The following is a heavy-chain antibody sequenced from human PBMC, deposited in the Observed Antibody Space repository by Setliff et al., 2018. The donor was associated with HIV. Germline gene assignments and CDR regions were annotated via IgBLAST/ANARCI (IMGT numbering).Heavy chain of an antibody. CDR3: AMGRKKVTTDDAFDI. CDR1: GYTFTSYD. J-gene: IGHJ3*02. Sequence: ASVKVSCKASGYTFTSYDINWVRQATGQGLEWMGWMNPNSGSTGYAQKFQGRVTMTRNTSISTAYMELSSLRSEDTAVYYCAMGRKKVTTDDAFDIWGQGTMVTVSS. D-gene: IGHD4-17*01. V-gene: IGHV1-8*02. CDR2: MNPNSGST.